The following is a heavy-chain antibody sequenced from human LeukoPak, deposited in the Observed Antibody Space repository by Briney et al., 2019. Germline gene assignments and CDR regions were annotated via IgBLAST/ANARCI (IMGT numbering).Heavy chain of an antibody. Sequence: ASVKVSCKASGGTFSSYAISWVRQAPGQGLEWMGWISAYNGNTNYAQKLQGRVTMTTDTSTSTAYMELRSLRSDDTAVYYCARDFTGTSINPGYWGQGTLVTVSS. D-gene: IGHD1-7*01. CDR1: GGTFSSYA. CDR3: ARDFTGTSINPGY. V-gene: IGHV1-18*01. CDR2: ISAYNGNT. J-gene: IGHJ4*02.